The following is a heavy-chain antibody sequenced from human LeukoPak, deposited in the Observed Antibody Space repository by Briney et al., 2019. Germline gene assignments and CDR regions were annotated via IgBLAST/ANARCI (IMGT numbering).Heavy chain of an antibody. CDR1: GFTFSRSW. CDR2: INQDGSEK. Sequence: GGSLRLSRAASGFTFSRSWMSWVRQAPGKGREWVANINQDGSEKYYVDSVKGRFTISRDNAKNSLYLQMNSLRAEDTAVYYCARDYPTNWGQGTLVTVSS. J-gene: IGHJ4*02. V-gene: IGHV3-7*01. CDR3: ARDYPTN. D-gene: IGHD5-12*01.